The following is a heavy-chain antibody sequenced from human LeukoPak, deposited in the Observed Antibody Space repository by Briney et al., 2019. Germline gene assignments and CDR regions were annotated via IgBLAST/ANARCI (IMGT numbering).Heavy chain of an antibody. V-gene: IGHV3-30-3*01. J-gene: IGHJ4*02. CDR2: ISYDGSNK. Sequence: GRSLRLSCAASGFTFSSYAMHWVRQAPGKGLEWVAVISYDGSNKYYADSVKGRFTISRDNSKNTLYLQMNSLRAEDTAVYYCARESHYYDSSGYIFDYWGQGTLVTVSS. D-gene: IGHD3-22*01. CDR3: ARESHYYDSSGYIFDY. CDR1: GFTFSSYA.